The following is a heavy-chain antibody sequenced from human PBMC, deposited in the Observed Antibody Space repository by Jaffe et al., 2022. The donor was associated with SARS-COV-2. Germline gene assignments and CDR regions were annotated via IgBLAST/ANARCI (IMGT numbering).Heavy chain of an antibody. V-gene: IGHV4-34*01. CDR3: AGGPRHYGMDV. J-gene: IGHJ6*02. Sequence: QVQLQQWGAGLLKPSETLSLTCAVYGGSFSGYYWSWIRQPPGKGLEWIGEINHSGSTNYNPSLKSRVTISVDTSKNQFSLKLSSVTAADTAVYYCAGGPRHYGMDVWGQGTTVTVSS. CDR1: GGSFSGYY. CDR2: INHSGST.